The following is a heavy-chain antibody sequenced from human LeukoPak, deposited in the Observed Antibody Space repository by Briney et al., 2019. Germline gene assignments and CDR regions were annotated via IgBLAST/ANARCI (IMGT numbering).Heavy chain of an antibody. CDR3: AREKPELDY. V-gene: IGHV3-48*03. CDR1: GFTFSSYE. Sequence: GGSLRLSCAASGFTFSSYEMDWVRQAPGKGLEWVSNISSSGSTIYYADSVKGRFTISRDNAKNSLYLQMKSLRVEDTAVYYCAREKPELDYWGQGTLVTVSS. J-gene: IGHJ4*02. CDR2: ISSSGSTI.